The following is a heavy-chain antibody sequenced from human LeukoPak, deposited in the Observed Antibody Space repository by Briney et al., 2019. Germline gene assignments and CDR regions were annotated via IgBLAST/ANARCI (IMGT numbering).Heavy chain of an antibody. CDR3: AREGYYGAFDY. CDR2: ISSSGSTI. J-gene: IGHJ4*02. D-gene: IGHD4/OR15-4a*01. Sequence: GSLRLSCAASGFTFSDYYMSWIRQAPGRGLEWVSYISSSGSTIYYADPVKGRFTISRDNAKNPLYLQMNSLRAEDTAVYYCAREGYYGAFDYWGQGTLVTVSS. CDR1: GFTFSDYY. V-gene: IGHV3-11*01.